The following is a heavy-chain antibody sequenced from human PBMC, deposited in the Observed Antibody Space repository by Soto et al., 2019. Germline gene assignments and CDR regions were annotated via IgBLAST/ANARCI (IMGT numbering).Heavy chain of an antibody. CDR1: GFNFSSYA. D-gene: IGHD3-22*01. Sequence: GGSLRLSCAASGFNFSSYAMSWVRQAPGEGLEWVSAISGSGGSTYYADFVKGRFTISRDNSRNMVYLQVNSLRRDDTAVYFCAREGYYDSRGYPYGIDVWGQGTTVTVSS. CDR3: AREGYYDSRGYPYGIDV. J-gene: IGHJ6*02. CDR2: ISGSGGST. V-gene: IGHV3-23*01.